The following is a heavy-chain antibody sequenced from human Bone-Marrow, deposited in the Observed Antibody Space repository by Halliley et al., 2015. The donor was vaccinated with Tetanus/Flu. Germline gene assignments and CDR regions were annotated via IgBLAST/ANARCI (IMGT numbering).Heavy chain of an antibody. CDR1: GFTFSDHY. Sequence: SLRLSCAASGFTFSDHYMTWIRQTPGKGLECVSYISGSSSSTNYADSVKGRFTISRDNAKNSLYLQLNSLRAEDTAVYYCTRDPRLSAYWGQGTLVTVSS. J-gene: IGHJ4*02. CDR3: TRDPRLSAY. V-gene: IGHV3-11*06. CDR2: ISGSSSST.